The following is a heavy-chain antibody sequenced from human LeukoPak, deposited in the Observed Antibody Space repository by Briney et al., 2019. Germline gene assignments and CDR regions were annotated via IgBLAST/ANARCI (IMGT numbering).Heavy chain of an antibody. Sequence: SETLSLTCTVSGGSITDYHWIWIRHPAGKGLEWIGRLYTSGSTNYNPSLKSRVSMSVDTSKKQFSLRLSSVTAADTAIYYCASDYFDRTGYYGFIYWGQGSLVTISS. CDR3: ASDYFDRTGYYGFIY. CDR2: LYTSGST. V-gene: IGHV4-4*07. CDR1: GGSITDYH. D-gene: IGHD3-22*01. J-gene: IGHJ4*02.